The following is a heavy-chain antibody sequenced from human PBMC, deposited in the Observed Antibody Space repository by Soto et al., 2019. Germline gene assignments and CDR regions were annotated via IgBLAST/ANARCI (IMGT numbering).Heavy chain of an antibody. D-gene: IGHD6-13*01. J-gene: IGHJ3*02. CDR2: ISACNGNT. V-gene: IGHV1-18*01. CDR1: GYTFTSYG. Sequence: ASVKVSCKASGYTFTSYGISWVRQAPGQGLEWMGWISACNGNTNYAQKLQGRVTMTTDTSTSTAYMELRSLRSDDTAVYYCARVPGSSWSGAFDIWGQGTMVTVSS. CDR3: ARVPGSSWSGAFDI.